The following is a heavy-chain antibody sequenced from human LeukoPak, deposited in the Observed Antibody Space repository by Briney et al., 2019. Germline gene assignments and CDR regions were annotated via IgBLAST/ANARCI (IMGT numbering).Heavy chain of an antibody. V-gene: IGHV4-34*01. CDR2: INHSGST. CDR1: GGSFSGYY. J-gene: IGHJ4*02. Sequence: SETLPLTCGVYGGSFSGYYWSWIRQPPGKGLEWIGEINHSGSTKYNPSLKSRVTISVDMSKNQFSLKLISVTAADTAVYYCARCGVLSQLPPYYFDYWGQGTLVTVSS. CDR3: ARCGVLSQLPPYYFDY. D-gene: IGHD2-2*01.